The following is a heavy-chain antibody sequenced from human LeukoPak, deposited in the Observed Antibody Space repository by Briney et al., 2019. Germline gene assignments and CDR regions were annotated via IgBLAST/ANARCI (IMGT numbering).Heavy chain of an antibody. V-gene: IGHV3-7*01. Sequence: GGSLRLSCAASGFTFSSYWMSWVRQAPGKGLEWVANIKQDGSEKYYVDSVKGRFTISRDNAKNSLYLQMNSLRAEDTAVYYCAKRGYAARTYSYYYYYMDVWGKGTTVTISS. CDR2: IKQDGSEK. CDR1: GFTFSSYW. J-gene: IGHJ6*03. CDR3: AKRGYAARTYSYYYYYMDV. D-gene: IGHD5-12*01.